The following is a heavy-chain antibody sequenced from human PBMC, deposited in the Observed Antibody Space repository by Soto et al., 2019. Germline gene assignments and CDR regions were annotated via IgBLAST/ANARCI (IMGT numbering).Heavy chain of an antibody. D-gene: IGHD3-16*01. J-gene: IGHJ4*02. CDR1: GYTFTDYG. CDR2: ISHDGRDI. CDR3: FGSSGC. V-gene: IGHV3-30*04. Sequence: QVQLVESGGGVVQPGGSLRLSCAASGYTFTDYGMFWVRQAPGKGLEWLALISHDGRDINYSDSVWGRCTISRDNSMHSRLLQMARMSPDDTAVYYCFGSSGCWGRGTLVPVTS.